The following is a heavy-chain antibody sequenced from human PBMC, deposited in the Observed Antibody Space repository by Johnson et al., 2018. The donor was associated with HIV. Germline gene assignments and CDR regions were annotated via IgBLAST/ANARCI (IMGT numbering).Heavy chain of an antibody. Sequence: EVQLVESGGDVVQPGRSLRLSCAASGFTFSSYWMHWVRQAPGKGLVWVSRINSDVSTTSYADSVKGRFTISRDNAKNTLYLQMNRLRAEDTAVYYCARDRCSSTTCLDAFDIWGQGTMVTVSS. D-gene: IGHD2-2*01. CDR3: ARDRCSSTTCLDAFDI. V-gene: IGHV3-74*01. J-gene: IGHJ3*02. CDR1: GFTFSSYW. CDR2: INSDVSTT.